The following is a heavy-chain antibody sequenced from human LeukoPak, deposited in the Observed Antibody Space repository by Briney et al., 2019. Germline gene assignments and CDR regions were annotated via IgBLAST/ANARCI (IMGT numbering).Heavy chain of an antibody. J-gene: IGHJ5*02. V-gene: IGHV1-24*01. CDR1: GYTLTELS. Sequence: ASVKVSCRVSGYTLTELSMHWVRQAPGKRLEWMGGFDPEDGETIHAKKFQGRVTMTEDTSTDTAYMELSSLRSEDTAVYYCATATHFFGVVIHNWFDPWGQGTLVTVSS. CDR3: ATATHFFGVVIHNWFDP. D-gene: IGHD3-3*01. CDR2: FDPEDGET.